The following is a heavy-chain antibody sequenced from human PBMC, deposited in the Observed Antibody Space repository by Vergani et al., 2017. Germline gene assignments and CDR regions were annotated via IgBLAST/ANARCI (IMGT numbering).Heavy chain of an antibody. V-gene: IGHV3-23*01. CDR2: ISGSGGST. Sequence: EVQLLESGGGLVQPGGSLRLSCAASGFTFSSYAMSWVRQAPGKGLEWVSAISGSGGSTYYADSVKGRFTISRDNSKNTLYLQMNSLRAEDTAVYYCARDSNYYDSSGYYYYYGMDVWGQGTTVTVSS. D-gene: IGHD3-22*01. CDR3: ARDSNYYDSSGYYYYYGMDV. CDR1: GFTFSSYA. J-gene: IGHJ6*02.